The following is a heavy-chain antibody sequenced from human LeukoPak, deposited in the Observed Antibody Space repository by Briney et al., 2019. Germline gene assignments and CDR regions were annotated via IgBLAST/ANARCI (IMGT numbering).Heavy chain of an antibody. J-gene: IGHJ5*02. CDR1: GFTFSSSA. Sequence: GGSLRLSCAASGFTFSSSAMSWVRQAPGKGLEWVSAISGSGDSTYYADSVKGLFTISRDNSKNTLYLQMNRLRAEDTAVYYCAKDPYSSGPYNWFDPWGQGTLVTVSS. D-gene: IGHD6-19*01. CDR2: ISGSGDST. CDR3: AKDPYSSGPYNWFDP. V-gene: IGHV3-23*01.